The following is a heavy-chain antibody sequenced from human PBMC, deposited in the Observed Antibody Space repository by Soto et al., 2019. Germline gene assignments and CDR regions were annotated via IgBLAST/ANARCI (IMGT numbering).Heavy chain of an antibody. D-gene: IGHD3-16*01. V-gene: IGHV3-23*01. CDR2: ISTSFTT. CDR3: ARDFLGLGGY. Sequence: EVQLLESGGGLLQPGGSLRLSCAASGFTFSSHAMSWVRQAPGKGLEWVSAISTSFTTYYADSVKGRFTISRDNSKNTVYLQMNSLRAEDTAVYYCARDFLGLGGYWGQGTLVTVSS. CDR1: GFTFSSHA. J-gene: IGHJ4*02.